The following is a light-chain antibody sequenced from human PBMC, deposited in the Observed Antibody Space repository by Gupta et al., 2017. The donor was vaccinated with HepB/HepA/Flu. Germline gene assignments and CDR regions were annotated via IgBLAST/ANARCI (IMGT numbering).Light chain of an antibody. CDR3: AASDASRSGYV. CDR2: MNS. CDR1: SSNIGSNY. Sequence: QSVLTQPPSASGTPGQRVTISCSGSSSNIGSNYVYWYQQFPGTAPKLLMYMNSKRRSAAPARFSGSKSATSASVPTIGVQADDVADYYCAASDASRSGYVFGIGTKLTVL. J-gene: IGLJ1*01. V-gene: IGLV1-47*01.